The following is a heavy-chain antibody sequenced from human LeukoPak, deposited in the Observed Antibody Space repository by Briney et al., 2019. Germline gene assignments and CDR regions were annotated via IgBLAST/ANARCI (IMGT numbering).Heavy chain of an antibody. J-gene: IGHJ4*02. CDR1: GGSFSGYY. D-gene: IGHD4-17*01. CDR2: INHSGST. CDR3: ARGSATMTTD. V-gene: IGHV4-34*01. Sequence: SETLSLTCAVYGGSFSGYYWSWIRQPPGKGLEWIGEINHSGSTNYNPSLKSRVTISVDTSKNQFSLKLSSVTAADTAVYYCARGSATMTTDWGQGTLVTV.